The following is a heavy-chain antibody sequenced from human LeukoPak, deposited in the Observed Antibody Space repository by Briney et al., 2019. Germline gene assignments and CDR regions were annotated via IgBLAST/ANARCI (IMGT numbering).Heavy chain of an antibody. CDR3: ARSSVVTAMVHLDY. CDR2: INAGNGNT. Sequence: ASVKVSCKASGYTFTSYGISWVRQAPGQRLEWMGWINAGNGNTKYSQEFQGRVTITRDTSASTAYMELSSLRSEDMAVYYCARSSVVTAMVHLDYWGQGTLVTVSS. D-gene: IGHD2-21*02. J-gene: IGHJ4*02. CDR1: GYTFTSYG. V-gene: IGHV1-3*03.